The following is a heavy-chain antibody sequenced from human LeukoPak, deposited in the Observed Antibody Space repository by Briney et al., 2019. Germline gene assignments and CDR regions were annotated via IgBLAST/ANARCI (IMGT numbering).Heavy chain of an antibody. CDR1: GFTFSSYH. D-gene: IGHD2-15*01. CDR2: ISSSSSFI. J-gene: IGHJ3*02. Sequence: PGGSLRLSCVVSGFTFSSYHMNWVRQAPGKGLEWVSSISSSSSFIYYADSVKGRFTISRDNAKNSLYLQMNSLRAEDTAVYYCARGRYCSGGSCYEHYFDAFDIWGQGTMVTVSS. V-gene: IGHV3-21*01. CDR3: ARGRYCSGGSCYEHYFDAFDI.